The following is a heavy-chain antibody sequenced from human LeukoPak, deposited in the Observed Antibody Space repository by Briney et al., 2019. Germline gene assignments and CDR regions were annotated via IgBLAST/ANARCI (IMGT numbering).Heavy chain of an antibody. J-gene: IGHJ5*02. CDR2: INPNTGGT. V-gene: IGHV1-2*02. CDR3: ARVAVAFWFDP. CDR1: GYTFTGYY. Sequence: ASVKVSCKASGYTFTGYYMHWVRQAPGQGLEWMGWINPNTGGTNYAQKFQGGVTMTRDTSISTAYMELSRLRSDDTAVYYCARVAVAFWFDPWGQGTLVTVSS. D-gene: IGHD6-19*01.